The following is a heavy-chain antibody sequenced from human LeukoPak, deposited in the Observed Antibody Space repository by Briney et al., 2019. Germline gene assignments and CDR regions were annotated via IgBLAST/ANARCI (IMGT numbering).Heavy chain of an antibody. CDR1: GFTFSSYG. CDR2: ISYDGSNK. CDR3: ADHGGNSGYFQH. Sequence: GRSLRLSCAASGFTFSSYGMHWVRQAPGKGLEWVAVISYDGSNKYYADSVKGRFTISRDNSKNTLYLQMNSLRAEDTAVYYCADHGGNSGYFQHWGQGTLVIVSS. D-gene: IGHD4-23*01. V-gene: IGHV3-30*03. J-gene: IGHJ1*01.